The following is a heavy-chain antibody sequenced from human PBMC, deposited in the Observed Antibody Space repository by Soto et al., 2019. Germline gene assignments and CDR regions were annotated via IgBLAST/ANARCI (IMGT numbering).Heavy chain of an antibody. CDR3: ARPPRGYNHGFDY. V-gene: IGHV4-34*01. CDR2: INHSGST. J-gene: IGHJ4*02. CDR1: GGSFSGYY. Sequence: SETLSLTCAVYGGSFSGYYWSWIRQPPGKGLEWIGEINHSGSTNYNPSLKSRVTISVDTSKNQFSLKLSSVTAADTAVYYCARPPRGYNHGFDYWGQGTLVTVSS. D-gene: IGHD5-18*01.